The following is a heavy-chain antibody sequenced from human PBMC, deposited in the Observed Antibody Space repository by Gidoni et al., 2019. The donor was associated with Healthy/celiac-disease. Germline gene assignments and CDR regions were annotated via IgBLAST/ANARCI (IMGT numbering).Heavy chain of an antibody. CDR1: GYTFTSYG. D-gene: IGHD2-2*01. J-gene: IGHJ4*02. V-gene: IGHV1-18*01. CDR3: ARALRYCSSTSCYQAEGPYYFDY. CDR2: ISAYNGNT. Sequence: QVQLVQSGAEVKKPGASVQVSCKASGYTFTSYGLRWVLQAPGQGLEWMGWISAYNGNTNYAQKLQGRVTMTTDTSTSTAYMELRSLRSDDTAVYYCARALRYCSSTSCYQAEGPYYFDYWGQGTLVTVSS.